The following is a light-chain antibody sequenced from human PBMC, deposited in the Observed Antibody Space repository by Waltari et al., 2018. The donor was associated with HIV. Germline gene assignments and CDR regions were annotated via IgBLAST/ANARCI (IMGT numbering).Light chain of an antibody. CDR1: QNIFYHSNNKTY. Sequence: DIVMTPSPDSLAVSLGERATINCKSSQNIFYHSNNKTYLAWYQQKPGQPPKLLIYWASTREFGVPDRFSGSGSGTDFTLTVSSLQAEDVAVYYCQQYYTTPHTFGQGTNLEIK. CDR2: WAS. V-gene: IGKV4-1*01. J-gene: IGKJ2*01. CDR3: QQYYTTPHT.